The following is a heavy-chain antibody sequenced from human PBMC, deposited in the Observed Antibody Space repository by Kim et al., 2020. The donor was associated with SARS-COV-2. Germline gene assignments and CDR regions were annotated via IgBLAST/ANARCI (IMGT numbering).Heavy chain of an antibody. CDR2: INPNSGGT. D-gene: IGHD3-22*01. CDR3: ARDYYDSSGYHGSYNWFDP. CDR1: GYTFTGYY. J-gene: IGHJ5*02. Sequence: ASVKVSCKASGYTFTGYYMHWVRQAPGQGLEWMGWINPNSGGTNYAQKFQGRVTMTRDTSISTAYMELSRLRSDDTAVYYCARDYYDSSGYHGSYNWFDPWGQGTLVTVSS. V-gene: IGHV1-2*02.